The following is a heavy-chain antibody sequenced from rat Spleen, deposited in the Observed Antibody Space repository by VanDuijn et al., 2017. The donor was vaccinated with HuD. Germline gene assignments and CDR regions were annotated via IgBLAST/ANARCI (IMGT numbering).Heavy chain of an antibody. J-gene: IGHJ2*01. CDR1: GFAFSDYN. CDR2: ISYDGSST. CDR3: ARETGYNSYFDY. D-gene: IGHD1-4*01. Sequence: EVQLVESGGGLVQPGGSLKLSCAASGFAFSDYNMAWVRQAPKKGLEWVATISYDGSSTYYRDSVKGRFTISRDNAKNTLYLQMDSLRSEDTATYYCARETGYNSYFDYWGQGVMVTASS. V-gene: IGHV5-7*01.